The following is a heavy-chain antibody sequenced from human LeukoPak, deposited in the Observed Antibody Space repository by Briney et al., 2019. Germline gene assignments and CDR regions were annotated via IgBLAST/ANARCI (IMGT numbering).Heavy chain of an antibody. V-gene: IGHV3-21*01. CDR1: GFTFSPYA. D-gene: IGHD3-10*01. CDR2: TGDSSRSI. Sequence: GGSLRLSCAASGFTFSPYAMNWVRQAPGKGLEWVSSTGDSSRSIFYADSVKGRFTISRDNAKNSLYLQMNSLRAEDTAVYYCAREGGVLGEAFDVWGQGTMVTISS. CDR3: AREGGVLGEAFDV. J-gene: IGHJ3*01.